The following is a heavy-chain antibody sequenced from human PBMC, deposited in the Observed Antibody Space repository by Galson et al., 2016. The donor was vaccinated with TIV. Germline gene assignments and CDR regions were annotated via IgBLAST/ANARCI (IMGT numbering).Heavy chain of an antibody. CDR3: ARGPTTRRGYYGLDI. D-gene: IGHD1-26*01. CDR2: ISGRGGTT. J-gene: IGHJ6*02. Sequence: SLRPSCAASGFSLSDYAMTWVRQAPGKGLEWVSDISGRGGTTHYADSVKGRFTISRDNSKNTPYLHMSSLRAEDTALYYCARGPTTRRGYYGLDIWGQGTTVTVSS. V-gene: IGHV3-23*01. CDR1: GFSLSDYA.